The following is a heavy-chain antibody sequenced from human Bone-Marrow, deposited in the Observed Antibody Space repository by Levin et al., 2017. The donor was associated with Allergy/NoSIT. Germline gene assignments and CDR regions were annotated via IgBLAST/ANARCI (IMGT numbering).Heavy chain of an antibody. V-gene: IGHV1-69*13. CDR2: IIPIFGTA. D-gene: IGHD2-2*01. Sequence: SVKVSCKASGYTFTSYGISWVRQAPGQGLEWMGGIIPIFGTANYAQKFQGRVTITADESTSTAYMELSSLRSEDTAVYYCARIGYCSSTSCYLFAFDIWGQGTMVTVSS. J-gene: IGHJ3*02. CDR3: ARIGYCSSTSCYLFAFDI. CDR1: GYTFTSYG.